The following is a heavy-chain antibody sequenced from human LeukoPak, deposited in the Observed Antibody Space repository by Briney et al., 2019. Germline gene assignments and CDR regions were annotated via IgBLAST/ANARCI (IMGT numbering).Heavy chain of an antibody. CDR3: ARGLTMIVVVPFDAFDI. CDR1: GGTFSSYA. V-gene: IGHV1-69*13. Sequence: SVKVSCKASGGTFSSYAISWVRQAPGQGLEWMGGIIPIFGTANYAQKFQGRVTITADESTSTAYMELSSLRSEDTAVYYCARGLTMIVVVPFDAFDIWGQGTMVTVSS. J-gene: IGHJ3*02. D-gene: IGHD3-22*01. CDR2: IIPIFGTA.